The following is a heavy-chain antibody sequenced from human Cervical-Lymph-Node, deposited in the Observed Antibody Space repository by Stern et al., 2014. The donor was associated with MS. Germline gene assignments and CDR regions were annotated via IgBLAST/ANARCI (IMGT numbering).Heavy chain of an antibody. J-gene: IGHJ4*02. CDR3: ARRGAGYFDY. CDR1: GGSTTSYY. CDR2: IYYRVNP. Sequence: QLQLQESGPGLVKPSETLSLTCNVSGGSTTSYYWSWIRQPPGKGLEWIGYIYYRVNPTFNPSLQSRVTISLDQSKNQFSLKSSSVTAADTALYYCARRGAGYFDYWGQGTLVTVSS. V-gene: IGHV4-59*08.